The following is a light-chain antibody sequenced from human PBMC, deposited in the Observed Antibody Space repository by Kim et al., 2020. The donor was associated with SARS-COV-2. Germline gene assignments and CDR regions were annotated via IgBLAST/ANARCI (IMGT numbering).Light chain of an antibody. CDR1: QGISTN. CDR2: DAS. CDR3: QQYNSHPMT. J-gene: IGKJ5*01. V-gene: IGKV1-16*01. Sequence: DIQMTQSPSSLSASVGDRVTITCRASQGISTNLAWFQQKPGEAPKSLIYDASSLQGGVPSRFSASGSGQDFTLTISSLQPADFAIYFCQQYNSHPMTFGQGTRLEIK.